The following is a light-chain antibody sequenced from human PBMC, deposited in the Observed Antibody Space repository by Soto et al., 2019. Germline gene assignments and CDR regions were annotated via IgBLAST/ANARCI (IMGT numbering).Light chain of an antibody. V-gene: IGKV1-39*01. CDR2: VAS. CDR1: QSISSY. CDR3: QQSYSSPYT. J-gene: IGKJ2*01. Sequence: DIQMTPSPSSLSASVGDRVTITCRASQSISSYLNWYQQKPGKAPNLLIYVASSLQSGDPSRFSGSGSGTDFTLTISSLQPEDFATYYCQQSYSSPYTFGQGTKLEIK.